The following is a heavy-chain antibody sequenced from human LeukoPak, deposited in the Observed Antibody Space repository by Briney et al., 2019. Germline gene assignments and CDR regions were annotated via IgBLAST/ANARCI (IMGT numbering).Heavy chain of an antibody. CDR3: ARDYPANSPDTDY. Sequence: VASVKVSCKASGYTFTSYGISWVRQAPGQGLEWMGWISAYNGNTNYAQKFQGRVTMTRDTSISTAYMELSRLRSDDTAVYYCARDYPANSPDTDYWGQGTLVTVSS. CDR2: ISAYNGNT. V-gene: IGHV1-18*01. J-gene: IGHJ4*02. D-gene: IGHD4-23*01. CDR1: GYTFTSYG.